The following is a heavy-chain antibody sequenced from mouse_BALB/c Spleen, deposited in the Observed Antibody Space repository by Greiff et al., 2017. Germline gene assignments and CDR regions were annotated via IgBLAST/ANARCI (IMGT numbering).Heavy chain of an antibody. D-gene: IGHD1-1*01. J-gene: IGHJ1*01. CDR1: GFTFSSYG. CDR2: INSNGGST. Sequence: DVKLVESGGGLVQPGGSLKLSCAASGFTFSSYGMSWVRQTPDKRLELVATINSNGGSTYYPDSVKGRFTISRDNAKNTLYLQMSSLKSEDTAMYYCARDLRPYWYFDVWGAGTTVTVSS. V-gene: IGHV5-6-3*01. CDR3: ARDLRPYWYFDV.